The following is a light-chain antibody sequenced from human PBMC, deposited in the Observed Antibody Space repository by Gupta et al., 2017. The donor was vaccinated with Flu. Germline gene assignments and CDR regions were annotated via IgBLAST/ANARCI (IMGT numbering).Light chain of an antibody. CDR2: GAS. CDR1: QSVNSSY. J-gene: IGKJ3*01. Sequence: GSLSLSPVERATLSCRASQSVNSSYLAWYQQRPGQAPRLLVYGASSRATGIPDRFSGSGSGTDFTLTIRRLEPEDFAVYFCQQYGGSPITFGPGTKVDIK. V-gene: IGKV3-20*01. CDR3: QQYGGSPIT.